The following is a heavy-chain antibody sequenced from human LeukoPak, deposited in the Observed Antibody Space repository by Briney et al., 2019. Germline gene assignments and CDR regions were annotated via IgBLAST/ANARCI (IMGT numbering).Heavy chain of an antibody. J-gene: IGHJ1*01. CDR1: GFTFSSYS. Sequence: GGSLRLSCAASGFTFSSYSMNWVRQAPGKGLEWVSYISSSTSTIYYADSVKGRFTISRDNAKNSLYLQMNSLRAEDTAVYYCARLGEGEHWGQGTLVTVSS. CDR3: ARLGEGEH. V-gene: IGHV3-48*04. CDR2: ISSSTSTI. D-gene: IGHD3-16*01.